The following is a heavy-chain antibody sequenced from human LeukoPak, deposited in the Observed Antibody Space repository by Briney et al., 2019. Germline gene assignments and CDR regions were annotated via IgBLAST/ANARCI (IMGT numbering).Heavy chain of an antibody. D-gene: IGHD4-11*01. CDR3: AADGLQWDY. J-gene: IGHJ4*02. CDR1: GGSISSYY. CDR2: IYYSGST. Sequence: PSETLSLTCTVSGGSISSYYWTWIRQPPGKGLEWIGYIYYSGSTNYNPSLKSRVTISVDTSKNQFTLKRSSVTAADTAVYYCAADGLQWDYWGQGTLVTVSS. V-gene: IGHV4-59*01.